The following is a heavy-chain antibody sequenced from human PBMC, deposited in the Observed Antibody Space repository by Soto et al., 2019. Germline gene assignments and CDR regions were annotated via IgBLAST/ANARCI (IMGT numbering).Heavy chain of an antibody. CDR3: ARDLDSGSYYFDH. CDR2: ISAYTGKT. CDR1: GYTFSSYG. V-gene: IGHV1-18*04. Sequence: QVQLVQSGAEVKKPGASLKVSCKASGYTFSSYGISWVRQAPGQGLEWMGWISAYTGKTNYAQKLQGRVTMTTDTSTSTAYMEVRSLRSDDTAVYYCARDLDSGSYYFDHWGQGTLVTVSS. J-gene: IGHJ4*02. D-gene: IGHD1-26*01.